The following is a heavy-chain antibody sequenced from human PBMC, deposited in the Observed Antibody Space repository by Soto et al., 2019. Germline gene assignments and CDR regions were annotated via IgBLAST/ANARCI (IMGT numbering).Heavy chain of an antibody. D-gene: IGHD2-21*02. CDR3: AKGSVVVAAKFDS. Sequence: EVQLLESGGDLVQPVVSRRLSCAASGFTFNNYAMSWVRQAPGKGLEWVSAISSSGYSTYYADSVKGRFTISRDNSKNTVYLQMNNLRAEDTAVYYCAKGSVVVAAKFDSWGQGTLVTVSS. CDR1: GFTFNNYA. V-gene: IGHV3-23*01. J-gene: IGHJ4*02. CDR2: ISSSGYST.